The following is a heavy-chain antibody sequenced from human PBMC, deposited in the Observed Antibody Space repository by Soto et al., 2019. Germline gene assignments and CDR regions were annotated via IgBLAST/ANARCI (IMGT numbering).Heavy chain of an antibody. CDR2: ISNNGDTA. CDR3: AKSRVFIGAIVTLLDS. CDR1: GFTFDDYA. D-gene: IGHD3-16*02. J-gene: IGHJ4*02. V-gene: IGHV3-23*01. Sequence: GGSLRLSCAASGFTFDDYAMVWVRQAAEKGLEWVASISNNGDTAYYADSVKGRFTISRGNSENTLYLQMNGLRADDTALYFCAKSRVFIGAIVTLLDSWGQGTQVTVSS.